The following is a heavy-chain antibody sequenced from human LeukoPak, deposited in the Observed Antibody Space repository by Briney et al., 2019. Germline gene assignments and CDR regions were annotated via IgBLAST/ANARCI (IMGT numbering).Heavy chain of an antibody. V-gene: IGHV3-53*01. CDR1: GFTVSSNY. Sequence: GGSLRLSCAASGFTVSSNYMSWVRQAPGKGLEWVSVIYSGGSTYYADSVKGRFTISRDNSKNTLYLQMNSLRAEDTAVYYCARALGATNDGAFDIWGQGTMVTVSS. CDR2: IYSGGST. CDR3: ARALGATNDGAFDI. D-gene: IGHD1-26*01. J-gene: IGHJ3*02.